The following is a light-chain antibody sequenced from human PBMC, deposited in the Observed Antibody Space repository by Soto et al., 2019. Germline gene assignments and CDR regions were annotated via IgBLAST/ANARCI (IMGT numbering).Light chain of an antibody. CDR3: QQRSNWPPT. Sequence: DIQMTQSPSTLSASVGDRVTITCRASQGISSYLAWYQQKPGKAPKLLIYAASTLQSGVPSRFSGSGSGTDFTLTISSLEPEDFAVYYCQQRSNWPPTFGGGTEVDIK. V-gene: IGKV1-9*01. CDR2: AAS. CDR1: QGISSY. J-gene: IGKJ4*01.